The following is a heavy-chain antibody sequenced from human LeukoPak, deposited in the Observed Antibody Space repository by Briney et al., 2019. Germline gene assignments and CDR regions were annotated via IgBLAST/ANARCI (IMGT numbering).Heavy chain of an antibody. Sequence: SETLSLTCTVSGGSISSGGYYWSWIRQHPGKGLEWIGYIYYSGSTYYNPSLKSRVTISVDTSKNQFSLKLSSVTAADTAVYYCARDPPVGPGRYYYYGMDVWSKATTVNVSS. V-gene: IGHV4-31*03. D-gene: IGHD3-10*01. J-gene: IGHJ6*04. CDR1: GGSISSGGYY. CDR3: ARDPPVGPGRYYYYGMDV. CDR2: IYYSGST.